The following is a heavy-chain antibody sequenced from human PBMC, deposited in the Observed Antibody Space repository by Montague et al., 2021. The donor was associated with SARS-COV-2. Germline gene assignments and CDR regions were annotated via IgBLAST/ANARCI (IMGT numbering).Heavy chain of an antibody. CDR1: GGSISSSSYY. CDR3: ARHDDILTTYYYYYGMDV. D-gene: IGHD3-9*01. Sequence: SETLSLTCTVAGGSISSSSYYWGWIRQPPGKGLEWIGSIYYSGGTYYXPSLKSRVTISVGTSKNQFSLKLSSVTAADTAVYYCARHDDILTTYYYYYGMDVWGQGTTVTVSS. CDR2: IYYSGGT. V-gene: IGHV4-39*01. J-gene: IGHJ6*02.